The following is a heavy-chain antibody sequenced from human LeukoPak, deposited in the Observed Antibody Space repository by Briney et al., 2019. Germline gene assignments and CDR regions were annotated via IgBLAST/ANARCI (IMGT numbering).Heavy chain of an antibody. CDR3: ATLVFDSSGYSYFDY. V-gene: IGHV3-23*01. D-gene: IGHD3-22*01. J-gene: IGHJ4*02. Sequence: GGSLRLSCAASGFTFSSYAMSWVRQAPGKGLEWVSGMSGSGDHTYYADSVKGRFPISRDNSKNTLYLQMNSARAEDTAVYYCATLVFDSSGYSYFDYWGQGALVTVSS. CDR1: GFTFSSYA. CDR2: MSGSGDHT.